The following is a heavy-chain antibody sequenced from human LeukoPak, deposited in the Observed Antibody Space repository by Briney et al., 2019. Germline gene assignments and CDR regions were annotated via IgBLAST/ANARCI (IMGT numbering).Heavy chain of an antibody. CDR2: IYTSGST. CDR3: ARDRYSSGWYASAPDAFDI. J-gene: IGHJ3*02. Sequence: SETLSLTCTVSGGSISSYYWSWIRQPAGKGLEWIGRIYTSGSTNYNPSLKSRVTMSVDTSKNQFSLKLSSVTAADTAVYYCARDRYSSGWYASAPDAFDIWGQGTMVTVSS. CDR1: GGSISSYY. D-gene: IGHD6-19*01. V-gene: IGHV4-4*07.